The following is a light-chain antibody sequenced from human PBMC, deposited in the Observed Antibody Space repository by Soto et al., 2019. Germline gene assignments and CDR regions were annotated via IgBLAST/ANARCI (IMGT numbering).Light chain of an antibody. J-gene: IGKJ1*01. CDR2: AAS. Sequence: DIQMTQSPSSLSASVGDRVTITCRASQSISSYLNWYQQKPGKAPKLLIYAASSLQSGVPSRFSGRGSGTEFTLTISGLQPDDFATYYCQNYDSPPWTFGQGTKVDIK. V-gene: IGKV1-39*01. CDR1: QSISSY. CDR3: QNYDSPPWT.